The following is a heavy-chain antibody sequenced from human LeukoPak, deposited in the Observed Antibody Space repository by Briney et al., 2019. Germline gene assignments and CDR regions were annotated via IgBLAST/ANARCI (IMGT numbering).Heavy chain of an antibody. J-gene: IGHJ6*03. D-gene: IGHD6-19*01. Sequence: GGSLRLSCAASGFTFSSYWMSWVRQAPGKGLEWVANIKQDGSEKFYVDSVKGRFTISRDNAKNSLYLQMNSLRAEDTAVYYCARLKWLVGYYYYYYMDVWGKGTTVTVSS. V-gene: IGHV3-7*01. CDR1: GFTFSSYW. CDR2: IKQDGSEK. CDR3: ARLKWLVGYYYYYYMDV.